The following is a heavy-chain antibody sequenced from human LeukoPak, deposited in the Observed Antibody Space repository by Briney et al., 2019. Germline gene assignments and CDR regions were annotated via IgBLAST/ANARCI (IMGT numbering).Heavy chain of an antibody. CDR2: ISSSGSTI. CDR3: ARDVDYFDY. Sequence: GGSLRLSCAASGFTFSSYEMNWVRQAPGKGLEWVSYISSSGSTIYDADSVKGRFTISRDNAKNSLYLQMNSLRAEDTAVYYCARDVDYFDYWGQGTLVTVSS. CDR1: GFTFSSYE. V-gene: IGHV3-48*03. J-gene: IGHJ4*02.